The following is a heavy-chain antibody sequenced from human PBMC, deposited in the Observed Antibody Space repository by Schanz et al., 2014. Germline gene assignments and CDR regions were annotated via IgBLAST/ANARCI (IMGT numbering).Heavy chain of an antibody. D-gene: IGHD6-13*01. J-gene: IGHJ5*02. Sequence: DVQLLDSGGGLVQPGGSLRLSCAASGFTFSSYAMSWVRQAPGKGLEWLGRIKSKTDGETTDYAAPVKGRFSISRDDSQSTLYLQMNSLKIEDTAVYYCATASSPVREAGAGSSFHLWGQGTLVTVSP. CDR1: GFTFSSYA. CDR3: ATASSPVREAGAGSSFHL. V-gene: IGHV3-15*01. CDR2: IKSKTDGETT.